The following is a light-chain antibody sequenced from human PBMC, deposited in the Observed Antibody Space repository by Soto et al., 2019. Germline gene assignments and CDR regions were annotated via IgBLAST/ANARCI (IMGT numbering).Light chain of an antibody. Sequence: QSVLTQPASVSGSPRQSITISCSGISPDFGVSWYQHFPGKAPKLLIFEVSNRPSGVSTRFSGSKSGNMAFLTISGLQSEDEGLYHCSSYSSTTTLFGGGTKVTVL. CDR3: SSYSSTTTL. CDR2: EVS. J-gene: IGLJ2*01. CDR1: SPDFG. V-gene: IGLV2-14*01.